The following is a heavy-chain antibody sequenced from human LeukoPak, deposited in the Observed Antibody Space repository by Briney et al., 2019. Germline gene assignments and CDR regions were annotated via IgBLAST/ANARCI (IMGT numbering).Heavy chain of an antibody. J-gene: IGHJ4*02. CDR3: ARTDIVVVVASTPGIFHY. CDR1: GYSFTSYG. CDR2: ISAYNGNT. V-gene: IGHV1-18*01. D-gene: IGHD2-15*01. Sequence: GASVKVSCKASGYSFTSYGISWVRQAPGQGLEWMGWISAYNGNTNYTQKLQGRVTMTTDTSTSTAYMGLRSLRSDDTAVYYCARTDIVVVVASTPGIFHYWGQGTLVTVSS.